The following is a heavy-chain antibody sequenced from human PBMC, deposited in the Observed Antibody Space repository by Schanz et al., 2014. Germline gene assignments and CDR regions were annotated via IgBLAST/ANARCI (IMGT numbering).Heavy chain of an antibody. D-gene: IGHD5-12*01. CDR2: IVPIAGIT. CDR3: ARTGYDPSLTH. Sequence: QVHLVQSGAEVKKPGSSVKVSCKASGGTFSSDTFSWVRQAPGQGLEWMGRIVPIAGITNYAQRFQGRVTITADKSTSTALLGVSSLRSEDTAGYCCARTGYDPSLTHWGQGTRVTVSS. CDR1: GGTFSSDT. J-gene: IGHJ4*02. V-gene: IGHV1-69*02.